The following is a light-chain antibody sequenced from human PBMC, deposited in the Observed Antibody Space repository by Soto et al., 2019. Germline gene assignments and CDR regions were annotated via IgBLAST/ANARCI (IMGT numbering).Light chain of an antibody. J-gene: IGLJ2*01. Sequence: QSVLTQPPSASGSPGQSVTISCTGTSSDVGGYNYVSWYQHHPGKAPKLMISEVSKRPSGGPDRFSGSKSGNTASLTVSGLQAEDEADYYCSSYAGSNNFEVVFGGGTKLTVL. V-gene: IGLV2-8*01. CDR3: SSYAGSNNFEVV. CDR2: EVS. CDR1: SSDVGGYNY.